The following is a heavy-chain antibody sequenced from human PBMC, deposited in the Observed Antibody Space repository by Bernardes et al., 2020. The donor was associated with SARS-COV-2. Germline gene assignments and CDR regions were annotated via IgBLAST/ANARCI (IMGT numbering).Heavy chain of an antibody. CDR1: GFTFSDYW. D-gene: IGHD4-4*01. CDR2: ITQDGGAQ. CDR3: ARALSSSNAD. V-gene: IGHV3-7*03. Sequence: GGSLRLSCSASGFTFSDYWMTWFRQPPGKGLEWVASITQDGGAQYYVDSVKGRFTVSRDNAKNSLYLQMNSLRAEDTALYYCARALSSSNADWGPGILVTVSS. J-gene: IGHJ4*02.